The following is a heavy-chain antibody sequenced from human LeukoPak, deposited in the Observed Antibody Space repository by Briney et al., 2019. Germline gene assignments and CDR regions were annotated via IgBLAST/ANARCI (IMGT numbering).Heavy chain of an antibody. CDR3: ARAIIVVVPAAMAAFDI. Sequence: ASVKVSCKVSGYTLTELSMHWVRQAPGKGLEWMGWINPNSGGTNYAQKFQGRVTMTRDTSISTAYMELSRLRSDDTAVYYCARAIIVVVPAAMAAFDIWGQGTMVTVSS. D-gene: IGHD2-2*01. CDR2: INPNSGGT. CDR1: GYTLTELS. J-gene: IGHJ3*02. V-gene: IGHV1-2*02.